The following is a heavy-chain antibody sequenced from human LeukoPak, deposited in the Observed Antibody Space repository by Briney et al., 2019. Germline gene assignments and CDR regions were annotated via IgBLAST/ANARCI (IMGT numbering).Heavy chain of an antibody. CDR3: ATANNAWYAIGGF. CDR1: GGSISSSSYF. D-gene: IGHD3-16*01. CDR2: IYYSGRT. Sequence: PSETLSLTCTVSGGSISSSSYFWGWIRQPPGKGLELIGSIYYSGRTYYNPSVKSRVTISVDTSKYQFSLKLSSVTAADTAVYYCATANNAWYAIGGFWGQGTLVTVSS. V-gene: IGHV4-39*01. J-gene: IGHJ4*02.